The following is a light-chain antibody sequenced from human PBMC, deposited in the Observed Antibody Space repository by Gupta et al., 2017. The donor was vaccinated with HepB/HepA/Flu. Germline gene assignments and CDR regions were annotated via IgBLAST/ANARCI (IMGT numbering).Light chain of an antibody. J-gene: IGKJ1*01. Sequence: DIQMTQSPSTLSASVGDRVTITCRASQSISSWLAWYQQKPGQAPKLLIQKASSLESGVPSRCSGSGSGTEFTLTISSLQPDDFATYYCQQYNSNSETFGQGTKVEIK. CDR2: KAS. V-gene: IGKV1-5*03. CDR1: QSISSW. CDR3: QQYNSNSET.